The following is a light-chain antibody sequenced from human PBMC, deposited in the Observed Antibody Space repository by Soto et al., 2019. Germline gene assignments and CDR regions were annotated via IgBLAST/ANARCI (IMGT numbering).Light chain of an antibody. CDR2: WAS. CDR3: QQYYNTPHT. CDR1: QSVYHGSYYANY. Sequence: DIVMTQSPDSLAVSLGERATINCKSSQSVYHGSYYANYYISWYQQKPGQPPKLLIYWASTRESGVPDRFSASGSGTDFTLTISSLQAEDVAIYCWQQYYNTPHTFGQGTRLEIK. V-gene: IGKV4-1*01. J-gene: IGKJ2*01.